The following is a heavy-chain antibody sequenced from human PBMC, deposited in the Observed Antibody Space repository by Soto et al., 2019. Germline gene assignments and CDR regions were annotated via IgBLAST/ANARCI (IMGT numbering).Heavy chain of an antibody. Sequence: SETLSLTYTVSGGSISSDYWSWIRQPPGKGLEWIGYIYYSGSTNYNPSLKSRVTISVDTSKNQFSLKLSSVTAADTAVYYCARTIRRDFWSGSYYFDYWGQGTLVTVSS. J-gene: IGHJ4*02. V-gene: IGHV4-59*01. CDR2: IYYSGST. D-gene: IGHD3-3*01. CDR3: ARTIRRDFWSGSYYFDY. CDR1: GGSISSDY.